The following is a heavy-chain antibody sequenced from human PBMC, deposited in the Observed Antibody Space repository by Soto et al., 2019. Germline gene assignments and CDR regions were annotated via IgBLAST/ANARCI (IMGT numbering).Heavy chain of an antibody. J-gene: IGHJ4*02. D-gene: IGHD3-22*01. CDR1: GGSISSYY. CDR3: AKAPITYYYDSSGLDY. V-gene: IGHV4-59*08. CDR2: IYYSGST. Sequence: AETLSLTCTVSGGSISSYYWSWIRQPPGKGLEWIGYIYYSGSTNYNPSLKSRVTISVDTSKNQFSLKLSSVTAADTAVYYCAKAPITYYYDSSGLDYWGQGTLVTVSS.